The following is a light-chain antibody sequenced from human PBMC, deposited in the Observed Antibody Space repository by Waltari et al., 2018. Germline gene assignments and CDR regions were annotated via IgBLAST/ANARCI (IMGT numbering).Light chain of an antibody. CDR3: QQYHTYKM. Sequence: DIQMTQSPSTLSASIGARFTITCRASPSIIGRLDWDQQKPGKAPKLLICDASSLEYGVPSRFSGSGYGTEFTLTISSLQPDDSATYYCQQYHTYKMFGQGTKVEI. V-gene: IGKV1-5*01. CDR2: DAS. CDR1: PSIIGR. J-gene: IGKJ1*01.